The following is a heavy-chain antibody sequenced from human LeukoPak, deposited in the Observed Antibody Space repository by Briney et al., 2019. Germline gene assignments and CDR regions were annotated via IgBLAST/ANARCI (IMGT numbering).Heavy chain of an antibody. D-gene: IGHD5-24*01. CDR2: ISGSGGST. CDR3: AKEEATINRAYCDY. V-gene: IGHV3-23*01. J-gene: IGHJ4*02. CDR1: GFTFSSYG. Sequence: GGTLRLSCAASGFTFSSYGMSWVRQAPGKGLEWVSAISGSGGSTYYADSVKGRFTISRDNSKNTLYLQMNSLRAEDTAVYYWAKEEATINRAYCDYWGQGTLVTVSS.